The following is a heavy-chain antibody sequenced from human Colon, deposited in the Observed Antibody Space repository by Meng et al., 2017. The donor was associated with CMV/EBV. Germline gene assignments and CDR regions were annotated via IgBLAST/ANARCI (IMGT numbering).Heavy chain of an antibody. D-gene: IGHD3-3*01. Sequence: ETWGSLVKPGGSLGLSLAASGFTFGSAWMNWVRQAPGKGLEWVGRIKSKSDGETIDYAAPVKGRFTISRDDSTNTLYLQMHSLKTEDTALFYCTTGFSSAWHDHYWGQGTLVTVPS. CDR1: GFTFGSAW. CDR3: TTGFSSAWHDHY. CDR2: IKSKSDGETI. V-gene: IGHV3-15*01. J-gene: IGHJ4*02.